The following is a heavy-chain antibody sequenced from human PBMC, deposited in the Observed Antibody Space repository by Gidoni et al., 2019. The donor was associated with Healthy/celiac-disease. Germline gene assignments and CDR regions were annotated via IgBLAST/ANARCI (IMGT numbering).Heavy chain of an antibody. D-gene: IGHD6-13*01. CDR1: GGTFSSYA. CDR3: AGPSPVEYSSSWSEYYGMDV. CDR2: IIPIFGTA. Sequence: QVQLVQSGAEVKKPGSSVKVSCKASGGTFSSYAISWVRQAPGQGLEWMGGIIPIFGTANYAQKFQGRVTITADESTSTAYMELSSLRSEDTAVYYCAGPSPVEYSSSWSEYYGMDVWGQGTTVTVSS. V-gene: IGHV1-69*01. J-gene: IGHJ6*02.